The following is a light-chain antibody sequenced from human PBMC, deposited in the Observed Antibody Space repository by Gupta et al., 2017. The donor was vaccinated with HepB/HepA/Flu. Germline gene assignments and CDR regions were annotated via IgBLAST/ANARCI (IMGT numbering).Light chain of an antibody. CDR2: DSS. J-gene: IGKJ4*01. V-gene: IGKV3-11*01. CDR1: QSLSHY. Sequence: EIVFTQSPATLSLSPGERATLPCRASQSLSHYLALYQQRPGQAPRLLIYDSSKGATGVPARFSGSGSGTDFTLTISGLEPEDSAIYFCHQRGDWPLTFGGGTKVEIK. CDR3: HQRGDWPLT.